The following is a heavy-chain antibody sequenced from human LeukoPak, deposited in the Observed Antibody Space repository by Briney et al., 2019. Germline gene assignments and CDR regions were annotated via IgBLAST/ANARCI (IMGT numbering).Heavy chain of an antibody. J-gene: IGHJ4*02. CDR3: AREGYSSSWYH. CDR1: GFTFSSYS. Sequence: GGSLRLSCAASGFTFSSYSMNWVRQAPGKGLEWVSSISTSSSYIHYADSVKGRFTISRDNAKNSLYLQMNSLRAEDTAVYYCAREGYSSSWYHWGQGTLVTVSS. D-gene: IGHD6-13*01. V-gene: IGHV3-21*01. CDR2: ISTSSSYI.